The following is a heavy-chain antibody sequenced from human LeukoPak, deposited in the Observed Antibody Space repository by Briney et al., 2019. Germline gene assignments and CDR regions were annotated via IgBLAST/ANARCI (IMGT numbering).Heavy chain of an antibody. D-gene: IGHD2-2*01. V-gene: IGHV4-30-4*08. CDR3: ARQSRIVVVPEDI. CDR1: GGSISSGDYY. Sequence: PSQTLSLTCTVSGGSISSGDYYWSWIRQPPGKGLVWIGYIYYSGSTYYNPSLKSRVTISVDTSKNQFSLKLSSVTAADTAVYYCARQSRIVVVPEDIWGQGTMVTVSS. CDR2: IYYSGST. J-gene: IGHJ3*02.